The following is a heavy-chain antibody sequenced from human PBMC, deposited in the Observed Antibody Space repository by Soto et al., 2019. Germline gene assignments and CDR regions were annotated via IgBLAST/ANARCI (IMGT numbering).Heavy chain of an antibody. CDR1: GFTFDDYG. V-gene: IGHV3-20*04. D-gene: IGHD1-26*01. CDR2: VNWNGGSI. CDR3: VRGASLNFDY. Sequence: SGGSLRLSCAASGFTFDDYGMSWARQAPGKGLEWVSGVNWNGGSIGYADSVKGRFTISRDNAKNSLYLQMNSLRAEDTAFYYCVRGASLNFDYWGQGTLVTVSS. J-gene: IGHJ4*02.